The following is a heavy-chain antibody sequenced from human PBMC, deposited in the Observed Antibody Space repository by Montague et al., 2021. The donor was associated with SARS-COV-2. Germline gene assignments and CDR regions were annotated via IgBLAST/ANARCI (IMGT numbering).Heavy chain of an antibody. Sequence: SETLSLTCTVSGDSMNNYYWSWIRQPPGKGLEWIGYINYSGSTHXXPSLQSRVTPSKDTSKNQLSLRLTSVTAADTAMYFCARAPIYRSSWYAYFDYWGQGTLVTVSS. V-gene: IGHV4-59*01. D-gene: IGHD6-13*01. J-gene: IGHJ4*02. CDR2: INYSGST. CDR3: ARAPIYRSSWYAYFDY. CDR1: GDSMNNYY.